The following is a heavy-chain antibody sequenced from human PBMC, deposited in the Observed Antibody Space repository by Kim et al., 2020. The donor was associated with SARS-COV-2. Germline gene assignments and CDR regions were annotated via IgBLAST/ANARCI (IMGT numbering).Heavy chain of an antibody. CDR3: ARPQWRLLWFGSYYFDY. Sequence: SETLSLTCAVYGGSFSGYYWSWIRQPPGKGLEWIGEINHSGSTNYNPSLKSRVTISVDTSKNQFSLKLSSVTAADTAVYYCARPQWRLLWFGSYYFDYWGQGTLVTVSP. J-gene: IGHJ4*02. D-gene: IGHD3-10*01. CDR1: GGSFSGYY. V-gene: IGHV4-34*01. CDR2: INHSGST.